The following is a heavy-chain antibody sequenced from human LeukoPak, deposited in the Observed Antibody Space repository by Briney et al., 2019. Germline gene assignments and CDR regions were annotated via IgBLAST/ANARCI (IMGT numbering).Heavy chain of an antibody. CDR3: ARGRIAACGFHDY. CDR1: GGSISSYY. V-gene: IGHV4-59*01. CDR2: IYYSGST. J-gene: IGHJ4*02. Sequence: SETLSLTCTVSGGSISSYYWSWIRQPPGKGLEWIGYIYYSGSTNYNPSLKSRVTISVDTSKNQFSLKLSSVTAADTAVYYCARGRIAACGFHDYWGQGTLVTVSS. D-gene: IGHD6-13*01.